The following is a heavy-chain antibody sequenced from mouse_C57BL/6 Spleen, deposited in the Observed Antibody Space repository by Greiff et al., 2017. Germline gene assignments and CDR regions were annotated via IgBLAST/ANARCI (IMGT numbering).Heavy chain of an antibody. CDR2: IYYSGTI. J-gene: IGHJ3*01. Sequence: DVQLQESGPGLVKPSQTVFLTCTVTGISITTGNYRWSWIRQFPGNKLEWIGYIYYSGTITYNPSRTSRTTITRNTPKNQFYLEMNSLTAEDTATYYCARDIPGAFAYWGQGTLVTVSA. CDR1: GISITTGNYR. CDR3: ARDIPGAFAY. V-gene: IGHV3-5*01.